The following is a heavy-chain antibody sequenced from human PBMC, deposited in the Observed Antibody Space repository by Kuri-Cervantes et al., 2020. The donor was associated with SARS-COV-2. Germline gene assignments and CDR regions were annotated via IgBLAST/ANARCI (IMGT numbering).Heavy chain of an antibody. V-gene: IGHV3-30*02. D-gene: IGHD6-19*01. J-gene: IGHJ4*02. CDR3: AREDLFGSSGWYVPGFDY. CDR2: IRYDGSNK. CDR1: GFTFSSYG. Sequence: GESLKISCAASGFTFSSYGMHWARRAPGKGLEWVAFIRYDGSNKYYADSVKGRFTISRDNSKNTLYLQMNSLRAEDTAVYYCAREDLFGSSGWYVPGFDYWGQGTLVTVSS.